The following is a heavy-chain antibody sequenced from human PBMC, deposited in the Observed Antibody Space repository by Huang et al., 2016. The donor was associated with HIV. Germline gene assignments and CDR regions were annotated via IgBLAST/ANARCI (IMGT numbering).Heavy chain of an antibody. CDR1: GHSFTSLP. CDR2: LVPMLGSA. J-gene: IGHJ4*02. CDR3: VTSTPMLGESGGWSGKVVITENVPYVD. V-gene: IGHV1-69*01. D-gene: IGHD3-22*01. Sequence: QVHLVQSGAEVKKPGSSVKVSCKASGHSFTSLPINWVRQAPGQGLEWMGGLVPMLGSAPNPQKCRGRATSSAAEHTSTSDMELSSLRSYDTAVYYCVTSTPMLGESGGWSGKVVITENVPYVDWGQGTLVTVSS.